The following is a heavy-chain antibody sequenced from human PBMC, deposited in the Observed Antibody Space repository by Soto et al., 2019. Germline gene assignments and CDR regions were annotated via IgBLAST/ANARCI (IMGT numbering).Heavy chain of an antibody. V-gene: IGHV2-5*02. CDR1: GFSLNTDGEG. Sequence: QITLKESGPTQVKPTQTLTLTCSFSGFSLNTDGEGVGWVRQPPGEALEWLALIYSDYDERYSPSLKTRLTITKDPAKNHVVLIMTNMAPVDTATYYCAYAGNLITEDAQVADFDYWGNGTLVTVSS. CDR2: IYSDYDE. CDR3: AYAGNLITEDAQVADFDY. J-gene: IGHJ4*01. D-gene: IGHD3-10*01.